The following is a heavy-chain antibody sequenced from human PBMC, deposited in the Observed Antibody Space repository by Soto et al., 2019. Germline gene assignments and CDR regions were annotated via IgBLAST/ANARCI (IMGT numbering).Heavy chain of an antibody. J-gene: IGHJ4*02. CDR1: GYTFTSYG. CDR3: ARDRGRYALDY. D-gene: IGHD3-16*01. Sequence: QVQLVQSGAEVKKPGASVKVSCKASGYTFTSYGISWVRQAPGQGLEWMGWISAYNGNTNYAQKLQGRVTMTTDTSTRTAYMEVRSLRSDDTAVYFCARDRGRYALDYWGQGTLVTVSS. V-gene: IGHV1-18*01. CDR2: ISAYNGNT.